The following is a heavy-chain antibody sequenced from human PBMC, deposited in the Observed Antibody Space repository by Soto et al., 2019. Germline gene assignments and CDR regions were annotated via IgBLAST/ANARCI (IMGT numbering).Heavy chain of an antibody. J-gene: IGHJ1*01. CDR3: ARESWGH. D-gene: IGHD7-27*01. CDR1: GFAFSNYS. CDR2: ISRGSGYI. Sequence: PGGSLRLSCVASGFAFSNYSMHWVRQAPGKGLEWVSSISRGSGYIYYADAVKGRFTISRDSGKNALFLQMNSLRAEDMALYYCARESWGHWGQGTLVTVSS. V-gene: IGHV3-21*01.